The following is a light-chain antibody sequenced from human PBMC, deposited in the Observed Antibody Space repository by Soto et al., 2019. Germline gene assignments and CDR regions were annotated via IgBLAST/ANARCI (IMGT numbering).Light chain of an antibody. CDR1: SSDVGVYNY. J-gene: IGLJ1*01. V-gene: IGLV2-11*01. CDR3: CSYAGTTHV. Sequence: QSALTQPPSVSGSPGESVTISCTGTSSDVGVYNYVSWYQQLPGKAPKVMIYDVSKRPSGVPDRFSGSNSGNTASLTISGLQAEDEADYYCCSYAGTTHVFGTGTKVTVL. CDR2: DVS.